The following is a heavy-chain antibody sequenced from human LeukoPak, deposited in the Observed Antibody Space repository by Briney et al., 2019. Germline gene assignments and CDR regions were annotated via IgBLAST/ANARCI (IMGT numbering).Heavy chain of an antibody. J-gene: IGHJ4*02. D-gene: IGHD1-1*01. CDR1: GFTFSTYW. CDR3: ARDSPGYLAYDS. CDR2: IKEDGSAT. V-gene: IGHV3-7*04. Sequence: GGSLRLSCAASGFTFSTYWMTWVRQAPGKGPEWVANIKEDGSATYYVDSVKGRFTISRDNAKKSLYLQMNSLRAEDTAVYYCARDSPGYLAYDSWGEGTLVTVSS.